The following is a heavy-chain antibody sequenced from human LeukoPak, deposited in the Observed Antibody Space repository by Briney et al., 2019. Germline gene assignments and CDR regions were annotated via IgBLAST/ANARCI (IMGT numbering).Heavy chain of an antibody. CDR3: TTGNATNAGGN. CDR2: IKPRADGGTT. CDR1: VLTFSGAG. D-gene: IGHD1-1*01. Sequence: PVGSLRLSCAASVLTFSGAGMTWVRQAPGKGLEWVGRIKPRADGGTTVYAAPVKGRFTISRDDSKNILYLQMNSLETEDTAVYYCTTGNATNAGGNWGQGTLVTVSS. J-gene: IGHJ4*02. V-gene: IGHV3-15*01.